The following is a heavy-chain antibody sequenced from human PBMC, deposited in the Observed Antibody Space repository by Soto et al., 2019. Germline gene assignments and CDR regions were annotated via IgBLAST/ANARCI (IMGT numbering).Heavy chain of an antibody. D-gene: IGHD3-9*01. Sequence: QLQLQESGPGLVKPSETLSLTCSVSDDSINSDKYYWGWIRQPPGKGLEWIGSIYYRGNAYYNPSLPTRVTISLDKSKSQFSLKLNSVTAADSAVYFSARLEGLATISYYFDFWGPGALVTVSS. CDR2: IYYRGNA. V-gene: IGHV4-39*01. CDR1: DDSINSDKYY. CDR3: ARLEGLATISYYFDF. J-gene: IGHJ4*02.